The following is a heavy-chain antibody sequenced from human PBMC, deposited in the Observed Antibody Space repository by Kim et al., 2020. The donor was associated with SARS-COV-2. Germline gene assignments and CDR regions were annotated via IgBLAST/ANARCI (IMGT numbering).Heavy chain of an antibody. Sequence: GGSLRLSCAASGFTFSRYAMHWVRQAPGKGLEWVAVIVYDSSKKYYVDSVKGRFTISRDNSKNSVYLQMNSLRAEDTAVYYCSNDRAPGHYDLLTGTNFFYGMDVWGQGTTVTVSS. D-gene: IGHD3-9*01. J-gene: IGHJ6*02. CDR1: GFTFSRYA. CDR3: SNDRAPGHYDLLTGTNFFYGMDV. V-gene: IGHV3-30*02. CDR2: IVYDSSKK.